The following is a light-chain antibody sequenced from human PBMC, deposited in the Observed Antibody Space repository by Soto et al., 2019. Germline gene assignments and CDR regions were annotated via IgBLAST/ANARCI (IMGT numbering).Light chain of an antibody. CDR3: QQYGSSPIT. J-gene: IGKJ5*01. V-gene: IGKV3-20*01. CDR2: GAS. CDR1: QSVSSSY. Sequence: EIVLTQSPGTLSLSPGEGATLSCRASQSVSSSYLAWYQQKPGQAPRLLIYGASSRATGIPDSFSGSGSGSDFTLTIIRLEPEDFALDYCQQYGSSPITFGQGTRLEIE.